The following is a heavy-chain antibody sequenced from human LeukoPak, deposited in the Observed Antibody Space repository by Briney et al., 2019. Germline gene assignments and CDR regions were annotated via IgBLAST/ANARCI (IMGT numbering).Heavy chain of an antibody. J-gene: IGHJ4*02. CDR2: IYSGGST. D-gene: IGHD6-19*01. CDR1: GFTVSSNY. V-gene: IGHV3-66*01. CDR3: ARVSSGWYYY. Sequence: GGSLRLSCAASGFTVSSNYMSWVRQAPGKGLEWVSVIYSGGSTYYADSVKGRFIISRDNSKNTLYLQMNSLRAEDTAVYYCARVSSGWYYYWGQGTLVTVSS.